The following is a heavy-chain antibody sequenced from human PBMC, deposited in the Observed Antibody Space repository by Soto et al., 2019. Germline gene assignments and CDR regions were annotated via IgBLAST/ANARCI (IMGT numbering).Heavy chain of an antibody. CDR2: INLRGGTT. V-gene: IGHV1-46*02. D-gene: IGHD4-17*01. CDR1: GYNFNQYY. Sequence: QVQLVQSGAEVRKPGASVRLSCATSGYNFNQYYIHWVRQAPGQGLEWMGIINLRGGTTEYAHKFRGRVTVTGDTSTRTAYMELSSLRSEDTAVYFCAIGPDDSDVPRWDYWGQGTLITVSS. J-gene: IGHJ4*02. CDR3: AIGPDDSDVPRWDY.